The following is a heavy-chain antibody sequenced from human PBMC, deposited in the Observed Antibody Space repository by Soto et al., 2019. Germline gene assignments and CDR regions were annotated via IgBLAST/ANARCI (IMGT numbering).Heavy chain of an antibody. CDR3: ARESKDSYGLTNSDY. CDR1: GFTFSSYA. Sequence: QVQLVESGGGVVQPGRSLRLSCAASGFTFSSYAMHWVRQAPGKGLEWVAVISYDGSNKYYADSVKGRFTISRDNSKNTLYLQMNSLRAEDTAVYYCARESKDSYGLTNSDYWGQGTLVTVSS. J-gene: IGHJ4*02. CDR2: ISYDGSNK. D-gene: IGHD5-18*01. V-gene: IGHV3-30-3*01.